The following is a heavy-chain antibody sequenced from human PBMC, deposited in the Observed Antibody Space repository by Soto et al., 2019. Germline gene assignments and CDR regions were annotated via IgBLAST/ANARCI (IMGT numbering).Heavy chain of an antibody. CDR2: INPNSGGT. Sequence: GASVKVSCKASGYTFTGYYMHWVRQAPGQGLEWMGWINPNSGGTNYAQKFQGWVTMTRDTSISTAYMELSRLRSDDTAVYYCARDKPSDPKMALYGMDVWGQGTTVTVSS. CDR3: ARDKPSDPKMALYGMDV. CDR1: GYTFTGYY. J-gene: IGHJ6*02. D-gene: IGHD2-8*01. V-gene: IGHV1-2*04.